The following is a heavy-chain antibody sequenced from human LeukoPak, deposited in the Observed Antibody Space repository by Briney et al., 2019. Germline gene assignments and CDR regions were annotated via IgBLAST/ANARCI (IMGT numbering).Heavy chain of an antibody. CDR2: ISAYNGNT. V-gene: IGHV1-18*04. CDR3: ARAAMVDTDHLTFDY. CDR1: RYTFTSYG. D-gene: IGHD5-18*01. Sequence: VASVKVSCKASRYTFTSYGISGVRQAPGQGLEWMGWISAYNGNTNYAQKLQGRVTMTTDTSTSTAYMELRSLRSDDTAVYYCARAAMVDTDHLTFDYWGQGTLVTVSS. J-gene: IGHJ4*02.